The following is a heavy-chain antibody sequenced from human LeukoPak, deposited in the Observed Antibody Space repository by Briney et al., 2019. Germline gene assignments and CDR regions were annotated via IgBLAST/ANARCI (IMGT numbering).Heavy chain of an antibody. CDR2: INEDGREE. Sequence: GGSLRLSCAASGFTFSGFWMSWVRQAPGKGLEWVANINEDGREEHYVDSVKGRFTISRDDAKNSLYLQMNSLRAEDSAVYYCARDRWEPDNWFDSWGQGTLVTVSS. CDR1: GFTFSGFW. J-gene: IGHJ5*01. CDR3: ARDRWEPDNWFDS. V-gene: IGHV3-7*01. D-gene: IGHD1-26*01.